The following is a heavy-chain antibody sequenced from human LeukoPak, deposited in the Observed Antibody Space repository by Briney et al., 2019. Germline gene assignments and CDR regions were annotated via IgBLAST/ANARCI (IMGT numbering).Heavy chain of an antibody. CDR2: ISWKSGDI. D-gene: IGHD2-15*01. V-gene: IGHV3-9*01. CDR3: PKEPRYCRDGSCSPNPFDI. CDR1: GFIFDDYA. J-gene: IGHJ3*02. Sequence: GGSLRLSCTASGFIFDDYAMHWVRQAPGKGLEWVSNISWKSGDIAYADFVKGRFTISRDNAKNSLYLQMNSLRPEDTALYYCPKEPRYCRDGSCSPNPFDIWGQGTMVPVSS.